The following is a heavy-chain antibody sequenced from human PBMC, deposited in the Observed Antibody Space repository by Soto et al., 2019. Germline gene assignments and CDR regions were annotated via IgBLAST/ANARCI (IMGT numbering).Heavy chain of an antibody. Sequence: SDRLSLTCTVSGGSISSYYWSWIRQPPGKGLEWIGYIYYSGSTNYNPSLKSRVTISVDTSKNHFSLKLSSVTAADTAVYYCARDPGGFDPLLDYWGQGTLVTVSS. CDR1: GGSISSYY. CDR3: ARDPGGFDPLLDY. J-gene: IGHJ4*02. D-gene: IGHD3-16*01. V-gene: IGHV4-59*01. CDR2: IYYSGST.